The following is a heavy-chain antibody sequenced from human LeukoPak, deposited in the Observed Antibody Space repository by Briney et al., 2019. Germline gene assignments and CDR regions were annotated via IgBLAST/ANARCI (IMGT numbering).Heavy chain of an antibody. CDR2: IKEDGSNK. J-gene: IGHJ4*02. CDR3: ARARKSSNWEY. V-gene: IGHV3-7*03. CDR1: GFTFSSDW. Sequence: GSLRLSCAASGFTFSSDWMTWVRQAPGKGLEWVANIKEDGSNKFYVDSVKGRFTISRDNAKNSLYLQMNSLRAEDTAVYYCARARKSSNWEYWGQGTLVTVSS. D-gene: IGHD6-13*01.